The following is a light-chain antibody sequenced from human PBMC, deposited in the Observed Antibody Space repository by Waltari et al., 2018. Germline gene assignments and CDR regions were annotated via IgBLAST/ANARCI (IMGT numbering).Light chain of an antibody. CDR3: QQTYSTSWT. V-gene: IGKV1-39*01. CDR2: GAA. CDR1: PSISTY. J-gene: IGKJ1*01. Sequence: DIQMTQSPASLSASIGDRVTITCRASPSISTYLNWYQQKPGKAPKLLVFGAASLQSGVPSRFSGSGSGTDFTLTISSLQPEDFATYYCQQTYSTSWTFGQGTKVEI.